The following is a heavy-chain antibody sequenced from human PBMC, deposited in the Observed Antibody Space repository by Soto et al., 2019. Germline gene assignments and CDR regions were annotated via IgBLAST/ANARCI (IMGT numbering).Heavy chain of an antibody. CDR2: INPKSGGT. V-gene: IGHV1-2*04. Sequence: ASVKVSCKASGYSFTDYHIHWVRQAPGQGLEWLGRINPKSGGTSTAQKFQGWVTMTTDTSISTASMELTRLTSDDTAIYYSARGDSTDCSNGVCSFFYNHDMDVWGQGTTVTVSS. CDR3: ARGDSTDCSNGVCSFFYNHDMDV. J-gene: IGHJ6*02. CDR1: GYSFTDYH. D-gene: IGHD2-8*01.